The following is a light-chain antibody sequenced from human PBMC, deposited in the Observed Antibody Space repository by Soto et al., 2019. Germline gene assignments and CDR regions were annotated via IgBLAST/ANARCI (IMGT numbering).Light chain of an antibody. J-gene: IGKJ1*01. CDR1: QIVSSNY. Sequence: EVMLTQSPGTLSLSPGERATLSCRASQIVSSNYLAWYQQKSGQAPRLLIYGASNSATGIPDRFSGSGSGTDFTLTIRRLEPEDFAVYYCQQYDTSPRTFGQGTKVEFK. CDR3: QQYDTSPRT. CDR2: GAS. V-gene: IGKV3-20*01.